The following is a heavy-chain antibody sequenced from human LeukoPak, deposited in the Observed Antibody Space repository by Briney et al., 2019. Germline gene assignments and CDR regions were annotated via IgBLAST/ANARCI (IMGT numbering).Heavy chain of an antibody. D-gene: IGHD3-10*01. J-gene: IGHJ5*02. CDR2: INHSGST. Sequence: SETLSLTCAVYGGSFSGYYWSWIRQPPGKGLEWIGEINHSGSTNYNQSLKSRVTISVDTSKNQFSLKLSSVTAADTAVYYCARGSRYYGSGSYSHWFDPWGQGTLVTVSS. CDR1: GGSFSGYY. V-gene: IGHV4-34*01. CDR3: ARGSRYYGSGSYSHWFDP.